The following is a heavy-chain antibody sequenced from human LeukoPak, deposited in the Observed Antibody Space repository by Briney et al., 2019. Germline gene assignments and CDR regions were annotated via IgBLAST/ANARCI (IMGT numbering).Heavy chain of an antibody. V-gene: IGHV3-13*01. J-gene: IGHJ6*02. CDR1: GFTFSSYD. Sequence: PGGSLRLSCVASGFTFSSYDMHWVRQVIGKGLEWVSAIGTAGGTHYPGSVKGRFTISRENAKKSLYLQMNSLRAGDTAVYYCTRGSYYGLDVWGQGTKVTVSS. CDR2: IGTAGGT. CDR3: TRGSYYGLDV.